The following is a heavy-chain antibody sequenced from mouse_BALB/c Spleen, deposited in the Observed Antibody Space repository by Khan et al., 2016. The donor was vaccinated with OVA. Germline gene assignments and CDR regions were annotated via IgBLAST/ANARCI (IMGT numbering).Heavy chain of an antibody. CDR3: ARRSELQSWFAY. V-gene: IGHV2-4-1*01. Sequence: VQLQESGPGLVQPSQSLSITCTVSGFSLTNYGVHWVRQSPGKGLEWLGVIWSGGSTDYNAAFISRLSISKDNSKNQVFFKMNSLQVDDTGVYYCARRSELQSWFAYWGQGTLVTVSA. J-gene: IGHJ3*01. CDR1: GFSLTNYG. CDR2: IWSGGST. D-gene: IGHD6-1*01.